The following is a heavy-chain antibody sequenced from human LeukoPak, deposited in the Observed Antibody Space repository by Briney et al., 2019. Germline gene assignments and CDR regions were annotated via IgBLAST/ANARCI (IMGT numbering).Heavy chain of an antibody. Sequence: GASVKVPCKASGYTFTSYAMHWVRQAPGQRLEWMGWINAGNGNTKYSQKFQGRVTITRDTSASTAYMELSSLRSEDTAVYYCARDSGYYYGSGSYPDYWGQGTLVTVSS. V-gene: IGHV1-3*01. CDR2: INAGNGNT. CDR3: ARDSGYYYGSGSYPDY. CDR1: GYTFTSYA. J-gene: IGHJ4*02. D-gene: IGHD3-10*01.